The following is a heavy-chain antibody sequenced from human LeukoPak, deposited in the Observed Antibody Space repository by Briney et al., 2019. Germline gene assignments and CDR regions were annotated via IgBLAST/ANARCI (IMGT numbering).Heavy chain of an antibody. D-gene: IGHD5-24*01. CDR1: GGSISSYY. V-gene: IGHV4-59*01. CDR3: ARRGWLHYYFDY. J-gene: IGHJ4*02. CDR2: IYYSGST. Sequence: PSETPSLTCTVSGGSISSYYWSWIRQPPGKGLEWIGYIYYSGSTNYNPSLKSRVTISVDTSKNQFSLKLSSVTAADTAVYYCARRGWLHYYFDYWGQGTLVTVSS.